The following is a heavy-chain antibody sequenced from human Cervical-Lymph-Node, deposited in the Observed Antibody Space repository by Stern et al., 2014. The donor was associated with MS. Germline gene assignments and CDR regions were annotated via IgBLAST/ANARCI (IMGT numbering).Heavy chain of an antibody. J-gene: IGHJ6*02. V-gene: IGHV1-69*18. D-gene: IGHD3-10*01. Sequence: QVQLVQSGAEVRKPGSSVKVSCKASGGTFSTYPITWVRQAPGQGLEWMGRIIPIFGTANYAQKFKGRVTVTADESTSTAYMEFSSLRSEDTAVYYCARESRADIYGSGRYYLGYHHYGMDVWGQGTTVTVSS. CDR2: IIPIFGTA. CDR1: GGTFSTYP. CDR3: ARESRADIYGSGRYYLGYHHYGMDV.